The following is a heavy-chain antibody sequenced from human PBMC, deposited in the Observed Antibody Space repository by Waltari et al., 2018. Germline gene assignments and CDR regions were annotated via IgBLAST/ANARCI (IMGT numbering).Heavy chain of an antibody. CDR3: TTDLGWELLPFDY. J-gene: IGHJ4*02. CDR1: GFTFSNAW. CDR2: IKSKTDGGTT. Sequence: EVQLLESGGGLVKPGGSLRLSCAASGFTFSNAWMSWVRQAPGKGLEWVGRIKSKTDGGTTDYAAPVKGRFTISRDDSKNTLYLQMNSLKTEDTAVYYCTTDLGWELLPFDYWGQGTLVTVSS. V-gene: IGHV3-15*01. D-gene: IGHD1-26*01.